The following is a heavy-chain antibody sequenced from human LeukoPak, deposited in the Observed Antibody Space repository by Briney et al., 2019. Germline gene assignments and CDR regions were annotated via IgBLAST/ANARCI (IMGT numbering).Heavy chain of an antibody. CDR2: IYPGDSDT. V-gene: IGHV5-51*01. Sequence: IIYPGDSDTRYSPSFQGQVTISADKSISTAYLQWSSLKASDTAMYYCARLPAVTTEPFDYWGQGTLVTVSS. J-gene: IGHJ4*02. D-gene: IGHD4-17*01. CDR3: ARLPAVTTEPFDY.